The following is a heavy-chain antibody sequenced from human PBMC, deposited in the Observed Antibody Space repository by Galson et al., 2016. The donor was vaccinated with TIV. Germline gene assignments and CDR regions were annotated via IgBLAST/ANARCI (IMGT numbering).Heavy chain of an antibody. CDR3: AHRRTLYIDYRDAFDI. CDR2: IYWDDDK. D-gene: IGHD3-9*01. Sequence: PALVKPTQTLTLTCTFSGFSLSTSGVGVGWIRQPPGKALEWLALIYWDDDKRYSPSLKSRLTITKDTSKNQVVLTMTDMDPVDTGTYYCAHRRTLYIDYRDAFDIGGQGTMVTVSS. V-gene: IGHV2-5*02. J-gene: IGHJ3*02. CDR1: GFSLSTSGVG.